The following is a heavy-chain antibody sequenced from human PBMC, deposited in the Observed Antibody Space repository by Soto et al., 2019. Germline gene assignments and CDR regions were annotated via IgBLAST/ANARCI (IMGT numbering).Heavy chain of an antibody. Sequence: GASVKVSCKASGGTFSIYTIIWVRQAPGQGLEWMGRIIPILGIANYAQKFQGRVTITADKSTSTAYMELSSLRSEDTAVYYCASATYDILTGRRSDYFDYWGQGTLVTVSS. CDR1: GGTFSIYT. CDR3: ASATYDILTGRRSDYFDY. D-gene: IGHD3-9*01. CDR2: IIPILGIA. J-gene: IGHJ4*02. V-gene: IGHV1-69*02.